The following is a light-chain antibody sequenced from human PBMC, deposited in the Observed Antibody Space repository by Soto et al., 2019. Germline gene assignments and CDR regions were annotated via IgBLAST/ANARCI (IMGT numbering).Light chain of an antibody. CDR2: LAS. CDR3: QQSYSIPVT. CDR1: QKIATY. V-gene: IGKV1-39*01. Sequence: DVQMTQSPSSLSASVGDRVTISCWASQKIATYVNWYQKKPGKAPELLISLASSLENGVPPRFSGSGSGTEFTLTISSLQPEDFATYYCQQSYSIPVTFGQGTRVEIK. J-gene: IGKJ1*01.